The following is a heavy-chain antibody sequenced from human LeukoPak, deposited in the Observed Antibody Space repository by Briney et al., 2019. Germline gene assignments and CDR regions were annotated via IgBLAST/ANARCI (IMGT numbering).Heavy chain of an antibody. CDR3: ARSRVGATVTTGDY. CDR1: GFTFSSYS. V-gene: IGHV3-21*01. D-gene: IGHD4-17*01. Sequence: GGSLRLSCAACGFTFSSYSTNWVRQAPGKGLEWVSSISSSSSYIYYADSVKGRFTISRDNAKNSLYLQMNSLRAEDTAVYYCARSRVGATVTTGDYWGQGTLVTVSS. CDR2: ISSSSSYI. J-gene: IGHJ4*02.